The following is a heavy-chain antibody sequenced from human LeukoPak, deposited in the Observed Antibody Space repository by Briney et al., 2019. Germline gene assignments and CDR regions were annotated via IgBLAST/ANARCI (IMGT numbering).Heavy chain of an antibody. J-gene: IGHJ4*02. CDR1: GFTFSSYG. Sequence: GGSLRLSCAASGFTFSSYGMHWVRQAPGKGLEWVAVIWYDGSNKYYADSVKGRFTISRDNSKNTLYLQMNSLRAEDTAVYYCARAPIRTIAAAGLDYWGQGTLVTVPS. CDR2: IWYDGSNK. CDR3: ARAPIRTIAAAGLDY. V-gene: IGHV3-33*01. D-gene: IGHD6-13*01.